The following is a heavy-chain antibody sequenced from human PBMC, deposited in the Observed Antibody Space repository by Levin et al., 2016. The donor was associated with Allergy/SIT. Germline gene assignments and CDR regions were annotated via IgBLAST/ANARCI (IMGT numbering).Heavy chain of an antibody. CDR2: IYYSGST. Sequence: WIRQPPGKGLEWIGYIYYSGSTNYNPSLKSRVTISVDTSKNQFSLKLSSVTAADTAVYYCARQQQQLVGYYYYGMDVWGQGTTVTVSS. CDR3: ARQQQQLVGYYYYGMDV. V-gene: IGHV4-59*08. D-gene: IGHD6-13*01. J-gene: IGHJ6*02.